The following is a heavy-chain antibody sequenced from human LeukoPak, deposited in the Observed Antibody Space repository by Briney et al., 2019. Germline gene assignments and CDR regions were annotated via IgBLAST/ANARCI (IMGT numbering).Heavy chain of an antibody. Sequence: SETLSLTCTVSGGSISNHYWSWIRQPPGKGLEWIGYIYYSGSTNYNPSLKSRVTISVDTSKNQFSLKLSSVTAADTAVYYCARVTKNDFWSGYLYPAYFGWFDPWGQGTLVTVSS. J-gene: IGHJ5*02. CDR2: IYYSGST. V-gene: IGHV4-59*11. CDR3: ARVTKNDFWSGYLYPAYFGWFDP. D-gene: IGHD3-3*01. CDR1: GGSISNHY.